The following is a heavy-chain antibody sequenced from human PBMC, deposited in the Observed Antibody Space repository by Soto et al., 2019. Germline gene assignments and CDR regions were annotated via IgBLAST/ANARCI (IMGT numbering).Heavy chain of an antibody. V-gene: IGHV1-69*13. D-gene: IGHD3-22*01. CDR1: GGTFRSDS. J-gene: IGHJ6*02. CDR2: IIPIFDIT. CDR3: ARPDEGGYSSNHHYYYALDV. Sequence: ASVKVSCKASGGTFRSDSISWVRQAPGQGLEWMGGIIPIFDITNYAQKFQGRVTITADESTSTAYMELSSLGSDDTVVYYCARPDEGGYSSNHHYYYALDVWGQGTTVTV.